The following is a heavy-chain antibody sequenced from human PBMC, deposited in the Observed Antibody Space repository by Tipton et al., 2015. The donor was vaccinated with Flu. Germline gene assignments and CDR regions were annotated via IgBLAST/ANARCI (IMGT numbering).Heavy chain of an antibody. D-gene: IGHD2-2*02. Sequence: SLRLSCVASGFTFSNYNMNWVRQAPGKGLEWVSYISFSSGSIYYADSVRGRFTISRDNAKNSLYLQMNSLSAEDTAVYFCVGPLPYDYWGQGTLVTVSS. J-gene: IGHJ4*02. CDR3: VGPLPYDY. CDR2: ISFSSGSI. V-gene: IGHV3-48*04. CDR1: GFTFSNYN.